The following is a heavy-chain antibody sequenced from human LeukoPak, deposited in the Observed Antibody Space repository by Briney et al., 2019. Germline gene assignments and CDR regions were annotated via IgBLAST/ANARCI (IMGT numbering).Heavy chain of an antibody. CDR1: GYTFTSYY. CDR2: INPSGGST. D-gene: IGHD6-19*01. V-gene: IGHV1-46*01. J-gene: IGHJ4*02. CDR3: ARDREGIAVAGTGMDY. Sequence: ASVKVSCKASGYTFTSYYMHWVRQAPGQGLEWMGIINPSGGSTSYAQKFQGRVTMTRDTSTSTVHMELSSLRSEDTAVYYCARDREGIAVAGTGMDYWGQGTLVTVSS.